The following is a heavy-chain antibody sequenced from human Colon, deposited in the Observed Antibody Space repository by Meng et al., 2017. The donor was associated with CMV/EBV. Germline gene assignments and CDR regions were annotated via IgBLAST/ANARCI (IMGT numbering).Heavy chain of an antibody. CDR3: ARASTRLPNSNWFDP. D-gene: IGHD5-18*01. V-gene: IGHV4-39*07. J-gene: IGHJ5*02. Sequence: SETLSLTCTVSGGSISSSSYYWGWIRQPPGKGLEWIGSIYYSGSTYYNPSLKSRVTISVDTSKNQFSLKLSSVTAADTAVYYCARASTRLPNSNWFDPWGQGTLVTVSS. CDR2: IYYSGST. CDR1: GGSISSSSYY.